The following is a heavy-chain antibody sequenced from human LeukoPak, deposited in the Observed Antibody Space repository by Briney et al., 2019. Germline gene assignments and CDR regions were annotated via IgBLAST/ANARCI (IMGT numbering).Heavy chain of an antibody. V-gene: IGHV4-34*01. CDR1: GGSFSGYY. CDR3: ARGGGVFDY. Sequence: SPSETLSLTCAVYGGSFSGYYWSWIRQPPGKGLEWIGEINHSGSTNYNPSLKSRVTISVDTSKNQFSLKLSSVTAADTAVYYCARGGGVFDYWGQGTLVTVSS. D-gene: IGHD1-26*01. J-gene: IGHJ4*02. CDR2: INHSGST.